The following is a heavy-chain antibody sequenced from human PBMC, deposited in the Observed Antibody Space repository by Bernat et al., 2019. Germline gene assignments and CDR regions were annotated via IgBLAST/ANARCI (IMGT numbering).Heavy chain of an antibody. CDR3: ARGLLAQGSHYGY. J-gene: IGHJ4*02. CDR1: GYTFTSYY. D-gene: IGHD3-16*01. Sequence: QVRLVQSGAEVKKPGASVKVSCTASGYTFTSYYMHWVRQAPGQGLEWMGIINPSGGSTSHAQKFQGRVTMTRDTSTSTVYMGLSSLGSEDRAVYYCARGLLAQGSHYGYWGQGTLVTVSS. V-gene: IGHV1-46*01. CDR2: INPSGGST.